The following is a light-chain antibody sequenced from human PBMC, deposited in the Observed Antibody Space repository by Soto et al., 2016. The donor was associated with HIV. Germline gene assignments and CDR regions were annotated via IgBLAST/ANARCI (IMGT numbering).Light chain of an antibody. CDR2: DAS. J-gene: IGKJ2*01. V-gene: IGKV1-33*01. CDR1: QDISNY. Sequence: DIQMTQPPSSLSASVGDRVTITCQASQDISNYLNWYQQKPGKAPKLLIYDASNLETGVPSRFSGSGSGTDFTFTISSLQPEDIATYYCQQFGNSPYTFGQGTKLEIK. CDR3: QQFGNSPYT.